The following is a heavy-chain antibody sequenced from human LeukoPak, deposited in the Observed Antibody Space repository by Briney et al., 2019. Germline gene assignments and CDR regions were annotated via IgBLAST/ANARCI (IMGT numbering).Heavy chain of an antibody. D-gene: IGHD6-6*01. V-gene: IGHV4-59*08. CDR2: IYYSGSA. CDR1: GGSISSYY. J-gene: IGHJ4*02. Sequence: SETLSLTCTVSGGSISSYYRSWIRQPPGKGLEWIGYIYYSGSANYNPSLKSRVTISVDTSKNQFSLKLSSVTAADTAVYYCARFSTHSSSLDYWGQGTLVSVSS. CDR3: ARFSTHSSSLDY.